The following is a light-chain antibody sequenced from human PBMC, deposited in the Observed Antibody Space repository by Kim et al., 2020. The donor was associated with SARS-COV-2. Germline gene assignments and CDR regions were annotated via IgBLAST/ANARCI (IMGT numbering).Light chain of an antibody. CDR2: EGS. J-gene: IGLJ2*01. CDR1: SSDGGSYNL. Sequence: PGQSITIACTGTSSDGGSYNLVSWYQQHPGKAPKLMIYEGSKRPSGVSNRFSGSKSGNTASLTISGLQAEDEADYYCCSYAGSSTVFGGGTQLTVL. CDR3: CSYAGSSTV. V-gene: IGLV2-23*01.